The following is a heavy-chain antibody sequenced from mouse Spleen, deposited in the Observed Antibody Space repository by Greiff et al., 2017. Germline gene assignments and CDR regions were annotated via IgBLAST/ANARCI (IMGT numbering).Heavy chain of an antibody. J-gene: IGHJ2*01. CDR1: DSEVFPIAY. V-gene: IGHV15-2*01. CDR2: ILPSIGRT. Sequence: QVQLKQSGSELRSPGSSVKLSCKDFDSEVFPIAYMSWVRQKPGHGFEWIGGILPSIGRTIYGEKFEDKATLDADTLSNTAYLELNSLTSEDSAIYDCARGGAGSSYPYYFDYWGQGTTLTVSS. CDR3: ARGGAGSSYPYYFDY. D-gene: IGHD1-1*01.